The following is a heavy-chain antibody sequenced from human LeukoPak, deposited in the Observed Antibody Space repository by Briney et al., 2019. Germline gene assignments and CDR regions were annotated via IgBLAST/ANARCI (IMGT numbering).Heavy chain of an antibody. CDR1: GGSISSSSYY. J-gene: IGHJ4*02. Sequence: SETLSLTCTVSGGSISSSSYYWGWIRQPPGKGLEWIGSIYYSGSTYYNPSLKSRVTISVDTSKNQFSLKLSSVTAADTAVYYCARLPGYYDSSGVGGYWGQGTLVTVSS. V-gene: IGHV4-39*01. D-gene: IGHD3-22*01. CDR3: ARLPGYYDSSGVGGY. CDR2: IYYSGST.